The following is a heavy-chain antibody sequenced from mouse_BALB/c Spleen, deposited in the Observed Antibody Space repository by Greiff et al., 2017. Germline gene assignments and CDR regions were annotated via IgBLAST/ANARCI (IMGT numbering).Heavy chain of an antibody. D-gene: IGHD2-14*01. CDR2: ISSGGSYT. Sequence: EVKLVESGGDLVKPGGSLKLSCAASGFTFSSYGMSWVRQTPDKRLEWVATISSGGSYTYYPDSVKGRFTISRDNAKNTLYLQMSSLKSEDTAMYYCARGGVQDAMDYWGQGTSVTVSS. CDR3: ARGGVQDAMDY. V-gene: IGHV5-6*01. CDR1: GFTFSSYG. J-gene: IGHJ4*01.